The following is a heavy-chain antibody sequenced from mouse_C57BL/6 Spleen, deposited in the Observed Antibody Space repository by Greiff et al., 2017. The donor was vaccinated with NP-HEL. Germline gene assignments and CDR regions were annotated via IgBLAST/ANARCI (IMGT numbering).Heavy chain of an antibody. D-gene: IGHD1-1*01. J-gene: IGHJ2*01. Sequence: VQLQQPGAELVKPGASVKLSCKASGYTFTSYWMHWVKQRPGQGLEWIGMIHPNSGSTNYNEKFKSKATLTVDKSSSTAYMQLSSLTSEDSAVYYCARRAGVVVNYFDYWGQGTTLTVSS. CDR2: IHPNSGST. CDR3: ARRAGVVVNYFDY. V-gene: IGHV1-64*01. CDR1: GYTFTSYW.